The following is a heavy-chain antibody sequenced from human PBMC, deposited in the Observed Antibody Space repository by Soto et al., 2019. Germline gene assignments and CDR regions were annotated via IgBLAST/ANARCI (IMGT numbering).Heavy chain of an antibody. CDR2: LSSNGIGT. CDR1: GFTVSRFV. Sequence: GGSRRRSWSGSGFTVSRFVMHWVRQAPGKGLEHVSTLSSNGIGTYYADSVKGRFTFSRDTSKNTLYLQMSSLRTEDTAVYYCVKDMGQAAVGIRYPYGLDVWGLGTMVTVSS. CDR3: VKDMGQAAVGIRYPYGLDV. V-gene: IGHV3-64D*06. D-gene: IGHD6-13*01. J-gene: IGHJ6*02.